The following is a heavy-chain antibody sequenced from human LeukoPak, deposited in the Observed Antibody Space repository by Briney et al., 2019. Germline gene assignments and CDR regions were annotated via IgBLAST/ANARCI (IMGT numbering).Heavy chain of an antibody. CDR1: GFTFSDYH. CDR2: ISSSGSTT. J-gene: IGHJ4*02. D-gene: IGHD5-18*01. V-gene: IGHV3-11*01. Sequence: GGSLRLSCAASGFTFSDYHMSWIRQAPGKGLEWVSYISSSGSTTDYADSVKGRFTISRDNAKNTLYLQMNSLRAEDTAVYYCAKATQTRGYSYGYAPFDYWGQGTLVTVSS. CDR3: AKATQTRGYSYGYAPFDY.